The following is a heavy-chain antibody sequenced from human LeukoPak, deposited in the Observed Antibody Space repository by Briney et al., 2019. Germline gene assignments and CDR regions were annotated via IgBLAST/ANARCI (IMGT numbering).Heavy chain of an antibody. CDR1: GYTFTGYY. D-gene: IGHD3-3*01. J-gene: IGHJ4*02. CDR2: INPNSGAT. Sequence: ASVKVSCKASGYTFTGYYIHWVRQAPGQGLEWMGWINPNSGATNNAQKLQGRVTVSRDTSISTAYMEVSKLRSDDTAVYYCARSGISTIPNFDYWGQGTLVTVSS. CDR3: ARSGISTIPNFDY. V-gene: IGHV1-2*02.